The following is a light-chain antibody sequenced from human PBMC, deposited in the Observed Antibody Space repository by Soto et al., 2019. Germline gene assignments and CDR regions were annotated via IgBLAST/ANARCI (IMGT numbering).Light chain of an antibody. CDR3: QKYNSAPNT. CDR2: AAS. V-gene: IGKV1-27*01. Sequence: DVQMTQSPSSLSASVGDRVTITCRASRDISSSLAWYQQKPGKVPKLLIYAASTLHAGVQSRFSGSGSGTFYTLTINSLQPEDVATYYCQKYNSAPNTFGRETRLEIK. CDR1: RDISSS. J-gene: IGKJ2*01.